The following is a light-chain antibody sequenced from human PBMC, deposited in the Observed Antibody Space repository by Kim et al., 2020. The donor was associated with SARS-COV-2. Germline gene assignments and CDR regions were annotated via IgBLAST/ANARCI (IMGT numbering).Light chain of an antibody. Sequence: SVPPGQTPSITCSGDKLGDKYACWYQQKPRQSPVLVIYQDSKRPSGIPERFSGSNSGNTATLTISGTQAMDEADYYCQAWDSSTVVFGGGTQLTVL. CDR2: QDS. J-gene: IGLJ2*01. CDR1: KLGDKY. V-gene: IGLV3-1*01. CDR3: QAWDSSTVV.